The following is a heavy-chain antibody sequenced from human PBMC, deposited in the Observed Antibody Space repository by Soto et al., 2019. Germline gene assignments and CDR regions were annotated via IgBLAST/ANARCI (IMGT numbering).Heavy chain of an antibody. CDR2: IYYRGST. D-gene: IGHD3-10*01. J-gene: IGHJ4*02. CDR1: GGSISSSNYY. V-gene: IGHV4-39*01. Sequence: SETLSLTCTVSGGSISSSNYYWGWIRQPPGKGLEWIGSIYYRGSTYYNPSLKSRVTISVDTSKNQFSLELSSVTAADTAVYYCARLPYGSGRKYFDDWGQGTLVTVSS. CDR3: ARLPYGSGRKYFDD.